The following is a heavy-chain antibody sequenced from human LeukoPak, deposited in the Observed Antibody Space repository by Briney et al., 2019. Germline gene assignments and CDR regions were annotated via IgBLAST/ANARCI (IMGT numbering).Heavy chain of an antibody. CDR3: ARGPPIVVVPAAINGMDV. J-gene: IGHJ6*02. V-gene: IGHV4-34*01. Sequence: SETLSLTCAVYGGSFSGYYWSWIRQPPGKGLEWIGEINRSGSTNYNPSLKSRVTISVDTSKNQFSLKLSSVTAADTAVYYCARGPPIVVVPAAINGMDVWGQGTTVTVSS. CDR2: INRSGST. D-gene: IGHD2-2*02. CDR1: GGSFSGYY.